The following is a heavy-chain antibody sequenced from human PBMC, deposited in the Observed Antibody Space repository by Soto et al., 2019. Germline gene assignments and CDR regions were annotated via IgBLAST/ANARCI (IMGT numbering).Heavy chain of an antibody. CDR2: IYYSGST. J-gene: IGHJ6*03. V-gene: IGHV4-59*01. Sequence: PSETLSLTCTVSGGSISSYYWSWIRQPPGKGLEWIGYIYYSGSTNYNPSLKSRVTISVDTSKNQFSLKLSSVTAADTAVYYCARDLPDTDNHRPGLRYYYYMDVWGKGTTVTVSS. CDR3: ARDLPDTDNHRPGLRYYYYMDV. CDR1: GGSISSYY. D-gene: IGHD1-1*01.